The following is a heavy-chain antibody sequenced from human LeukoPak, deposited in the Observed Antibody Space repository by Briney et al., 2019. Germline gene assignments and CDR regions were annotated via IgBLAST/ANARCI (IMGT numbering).Heavy chain of an antibody. Sequence: PSETLSLTCTVSGGSISSYYRSWIRQPPGKGLEWIGYIYYSGSTNYNPSLKSRVTISVDTSKNQFSLKLSSVTAADTAVYYCARHELASYWFDYWGQGTLVTVSS. D-gene: IGHD2-8*02. J-gene: IGHJ4*02. CDR1: GGSISSYY. CDR3: ARHELASYWFDY. V-gene: IGHV4-59*08. CDR2: IYYSGST.